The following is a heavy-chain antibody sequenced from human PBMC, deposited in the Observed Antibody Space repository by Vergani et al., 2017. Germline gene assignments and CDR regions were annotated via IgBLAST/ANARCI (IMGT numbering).Heavy chain of an antibody. CDR1: GGTFSSYT. V-gene: IGHV1-69*08. CDR2: IIPILGIA. D-gene: IGHD3-10*01. CDR3: ARDLPYYYGSGSYYDPYYFDS. Sequence: QVQLVQSGAEVKKPGSSVKVSCKASGGTFSSYTISWVRQAPGQGLEWMGRIIPILGIANYAQKFQGRVTITADESTSTAYMELSSLRSEDTAVYYCARDLPYYYGSGSYYDPYYFDSWGQGTLVTVSS. J-gene: IGHJ4*02.